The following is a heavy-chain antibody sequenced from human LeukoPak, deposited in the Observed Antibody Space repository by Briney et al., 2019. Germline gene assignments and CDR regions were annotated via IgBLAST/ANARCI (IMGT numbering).Heavy chain of an antibody. D-gene: IGHD3-22*01. CDR3: ARDLFTMIVVGGY. CDR2: INPNSGGT. J-gene: IGHJ4*02. V-gene: IGHV1-2*02. Sequence: MHWVRQAPGQGLEWMGWINPNSGGTNYAQKFQGRVTMTRDTSISTAYMELSRLRSDDTAVYYCARDLFTMIVVGGYWGQGTLVTVSS.